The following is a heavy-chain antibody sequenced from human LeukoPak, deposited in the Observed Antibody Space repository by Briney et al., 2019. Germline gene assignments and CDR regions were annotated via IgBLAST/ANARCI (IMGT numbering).Heavy chain of an antibody. V-gene: IGHV5-51*01. D-gene: IGHD2-15*01. CDR2: IYPGDSDT. CDR3: ARLEYCSGGSCYKANYFDY. Sequence: GESLKISCKGSGYSFTSYWIGWVRQMPGKGLEWMGIIYPGDSDTRYSPYFQGQVTISADKSISTAYLQWSSLKASDTAMYYCARLEYCSGGSCYKANYFDYWGQGTLVTVSS. CDR1: GYSFTSYW. J-gene: IGHJ4*02.